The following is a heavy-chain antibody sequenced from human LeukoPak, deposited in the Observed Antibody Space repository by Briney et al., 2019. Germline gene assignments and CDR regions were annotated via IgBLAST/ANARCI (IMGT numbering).Heavy chain of an antibody. CDR1: GVSFSGFY. V-gene: IGHV4-34*01. J-gene: IGHJ5*02. CDR2: INHSGST. D-gene: IGHD6-13*01. Sequence: SETLSLTCAVYGVSFSGFYWSWIRQPPGKGLEWIGEINHSGSTNYNPSLKSRVTISVDTSKNQFSLKLSSVTAADTAVYYCANAYSSSWYWFDPWGQGTLVTVSS. CDR3: ANAYSSSWYWFDP.